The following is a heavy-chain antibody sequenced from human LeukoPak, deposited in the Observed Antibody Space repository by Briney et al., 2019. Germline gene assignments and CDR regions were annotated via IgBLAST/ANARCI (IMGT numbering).Heavy chain of an antibody. D-gene: IGHD1-26*01. CDR1: GGSISTYY. V-gene: IGHV4-59*01. CDR3: ARTWGSWYFDL. J-gene: IGHJ2*01. Sequence: SETLSLTCTVSGGSISTYYWNWIRQPPGKGLEWIGNIYYSGATNYNPSLKSRVAMSVDTSKSQFSLNLTSVTAADMAVYYCARTWGSWYFDLWGRGTLITVSS. CDR2: IYYSGAT.